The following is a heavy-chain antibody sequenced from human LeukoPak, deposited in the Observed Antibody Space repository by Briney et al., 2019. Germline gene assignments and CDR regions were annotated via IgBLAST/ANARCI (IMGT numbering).Heavy chain of an antibody. CDR2: IYYSGST. D-gene: IGHD3-10*01. CDR3: ARGQGYGSGRHTRNDY. J-gene: IGHJ4*02. V-gene: IGHV4-59*11. Sequence: PSETLSLTCTVSGGSISSHYWSWIRQPPGKGLEWIGYIYYSGSTNYNPSLKSRVTISVDTSKNQFSLKLSSVTAADTAVYYCARGQGYGSGRHTRNDYWGQGTLVTVSS. CDR1: GGSISSHY.